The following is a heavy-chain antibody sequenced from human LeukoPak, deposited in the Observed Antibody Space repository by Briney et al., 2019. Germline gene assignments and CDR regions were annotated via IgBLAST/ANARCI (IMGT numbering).Heavy chain of an antibody. Sequence: GRSLRLSCAASGFTFDDYAMHWVRQAPGKGLEWVSGISWNSGSIGYADSVKGRFTISRDNAKNSLYLQMNSLRAEDTALYYCAKGGIAVAGIYYYYYMDVWGKGTTVTVSS. CDR3: AKGGIAVAGIYYYYYMDV. D-gene: IGHD6-19*01. CDR2: ISWNSGSI. V-gene: IGHV3-9*01. CDR1: GFTFDDYA. J-gene: IGHJ6*03.